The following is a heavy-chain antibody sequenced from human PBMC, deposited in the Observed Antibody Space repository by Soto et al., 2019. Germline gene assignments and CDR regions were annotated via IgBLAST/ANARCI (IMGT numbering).Heavy chain of an antibody. Sequence: PGGSLRLSCVASGFTFSSSEMNWVLLAPGKGLEWVSYISSSGSTVYHADSVEGRLTISRDNAKNSLFLQMNSLRAEDTALYYCAREGSYDTMDYWGLGTLVTVSS. CDR1: GFTFSSSE. J-gene: IGHJ4*02. CDR2: ISSSGSTV. V-gene: IGHV3-48*03. CDR3: AREGSYDTMDY. D-gene: IGHD3-22*01.